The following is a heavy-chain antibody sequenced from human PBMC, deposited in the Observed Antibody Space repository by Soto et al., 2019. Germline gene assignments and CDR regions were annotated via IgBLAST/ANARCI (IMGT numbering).Heavy chain of an antibody. D-gene: IGHD1-1*01. V-gene: IGHV1-18*01. CDR3: ARGTRDCFGGHWNQRVHFDY. CDR1: GYTFTSYG. J-gene: IGHJ4*02. Sequence: ASVKVSCKASGYTFTSYGISWVRQAPGQGLEWMGWISAYNGNTNYAQKLQGRVTMTTDTSTSTAYMELRSLRSDDTAVDYCARGTRDCFGGHWNQRVHFDYWGQGTLVTVSS. CDR2: ISAYNGNT.